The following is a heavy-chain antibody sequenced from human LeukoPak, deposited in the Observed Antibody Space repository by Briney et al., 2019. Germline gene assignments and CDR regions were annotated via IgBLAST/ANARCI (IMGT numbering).Heavy chain of an antibody. V-gene: IGHV4-39*07. D-gene: IGHD4-11*01. CDR1: GGSISSSSYY. CDR3: ARDSNYGDAFDI. J-gene: IGHJ3*02. CDR2: IYHSGST. Sequence: PSETLSLTCTVSGGSISSSSYYWGWIRQPPGKGLEWIGSIYHSGSTNYNPSLKSRVTISVDKSKNQFSLKLSSVTAADTAVYYCARDSNYGDAFDIWGQGTMVTVSS.